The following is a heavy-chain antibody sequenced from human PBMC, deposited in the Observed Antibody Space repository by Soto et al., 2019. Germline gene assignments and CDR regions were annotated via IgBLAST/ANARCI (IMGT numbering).Heavy chain of an antibody. CDR1: GGSISSGGYY. Sequence: QVQLQESGPGLVKPSQTLSLTCTVSGGSISSGGYYWSWIRQHPGKGLEWIGYIYYSGSTYYNPSLRSRVTISVDTSKNQFALKLSSVTAADTAVYYCARTRIVAPIGWFDPWGQGTLVTVSS. CDR3: ARTRIVAPIGWFDP. V-gene: IGHV4-31*03. J-gene: IGHJ5*02. CDR2: IYYSGST. D-gene: IGHD5-12*01.